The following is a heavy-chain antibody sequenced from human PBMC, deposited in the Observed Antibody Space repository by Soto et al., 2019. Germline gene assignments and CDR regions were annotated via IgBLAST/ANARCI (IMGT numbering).Heavy chain of an antibody. D-gene: IGHD1-26*01. V-gene: IGHV1-69*13. CDR1: GGIFSSYA. Sequence: WASVKVSCKASGGIFSSYAISWLRQAPGQGLEWMGAVIPVLGQAYYAQALQDRVTITADESTRTAYMELSSLTSEDTAVYFCARVGGVGAPPGADYWGQGTLVTVSS. CDR2: VIPVLGQA. CDR3: ARVGGVGAPPGADY. J-gene: IGHJ4*02.